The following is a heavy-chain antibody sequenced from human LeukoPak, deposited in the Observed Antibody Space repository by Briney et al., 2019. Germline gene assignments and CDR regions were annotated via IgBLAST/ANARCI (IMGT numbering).Heavy chain of an antibody. D-gene: IGHD3-16*01. CDR3: ATDDYVWGSLAFDI. CDR1: GFTFSSYA. CDR2: ISYDGSNK. J-gene: IGHJ3*02. Sequence: PGRSLRLSCAASGFTFSSYAMHWVRQAPGKGLEWVAVISYDGSNKYYADSVKGRFTISRDNSKSTLYLQMNSLRAEDTAVYYCATDDYVWGSLAFDIWGQGTMVTVSS. V-gene: IGHV3-30*04.